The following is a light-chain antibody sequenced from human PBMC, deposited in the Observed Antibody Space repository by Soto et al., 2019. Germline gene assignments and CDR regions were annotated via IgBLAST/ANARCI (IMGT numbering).Light chain of an antibody. CDR1: QTISNNY. V-gene: IGKV3-20*01. CDR3: QQYSMSPLP. CDR2: GAS. J-gene: IGKJ2*01. Sequence: EIVLTQSPGTLSLSPGERATLSCRTSQTISNNYLAWYQQKPGQAPRLLIYGASSRTTGIPDRFSGSGSGTDFTLTISRLEPEDFAVYFCQQYSMSPLPFGQGTKLEIK.